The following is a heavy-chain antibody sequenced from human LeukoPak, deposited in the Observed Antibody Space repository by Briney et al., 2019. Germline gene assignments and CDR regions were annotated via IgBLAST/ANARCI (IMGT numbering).Heavy chain of an antibody. V-gene: IGHV1-46*01. J-gene: IGHJ6*02. D-gene: IGHD2-21*02. CDR2: ISPSGGST. Sequence: GASVKVSCKASGYTFTSYYMHWVRQAPGQGLEWMGIISPSGGSTSYAQKFQGRVTMTRDTSTSTVYMELSSLRSEDTAVYYCARHSAYCGGDCYSRAFYYYYYGMDVWGQGATVTVSS. CDR1: GYTFTSYY. CDR3: ARHSAYCGGDCYSRAFYYYYYGMDV.